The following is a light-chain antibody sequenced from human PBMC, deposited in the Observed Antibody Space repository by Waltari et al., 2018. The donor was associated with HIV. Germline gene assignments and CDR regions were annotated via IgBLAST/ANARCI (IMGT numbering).Light chain of an antibody. CDR2: GHN. J-gene: IGLJ3*02. Sequence: QSVLTQPPSVSGAPGQRVRISCTGTTFNIGAGHDVTWYQHLPGTAPKLLIFGHNNRPSGVPDRFSGSKSGSSASLAITGLQAEDEADYYCQSYDNRLRGVFGGGTKVTVL. V-gene: IGLV1-40*01. CDR3: QSYDNRLRGV. CDR1: TFNIGAGHD.